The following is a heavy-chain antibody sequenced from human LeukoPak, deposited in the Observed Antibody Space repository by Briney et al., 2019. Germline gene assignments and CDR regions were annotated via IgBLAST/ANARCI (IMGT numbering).Heavy chain of an antibody. V-gene: IGHV3-7*01. D-gene: IGHD3-9*01. CDR1: GFSFSSYW. J-gene: IGHJ6*03. CDR2: IKQDGSEK. Sequence: GGSLRLSCAASGFSFSSYWMSWVRQAPGKGLEWVANIKQDGSEKYYVDSVKVRFTISRDNAKNSLYLQMNSLRVEDTAVFYCARAPRNYDILTGYYYNYYMDVWGKGTTVTVSS. CDR3: ARAPRNYDILTGYYYNYYMDV.